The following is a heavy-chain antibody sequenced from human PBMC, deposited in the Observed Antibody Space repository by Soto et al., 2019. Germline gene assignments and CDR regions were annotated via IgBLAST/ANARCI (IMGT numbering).Heavy chain of an antibody. J-gene: IGHJ4*02. D-gene: IGHD2-2*01. Sequence: GSQILSCAASGFPFISYAMNWVRQAPGKGLEWVSGISGGSGDSTFYADSVKGRFTISRDNSKNTLHLQMNSLRTEDTAVYYCAKNQPSWATRAAFDYWGQGTLVTVSS. V-gene: IGHV3-23*01. CDR1: GFPFISYA. CDR2: ISGGSGDST. CDR3: AKNQPSWATRAAFDY.